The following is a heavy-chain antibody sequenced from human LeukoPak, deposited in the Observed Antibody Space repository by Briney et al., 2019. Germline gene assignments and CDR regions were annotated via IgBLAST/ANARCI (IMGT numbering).Heavy chain of an antibody. CDR1: GGSISSYY. J-gene: IGHJ4*02. Sequence: SETLSLTCTVSGGSISSYYWSWIRQPPGKGLEWIGYIYYSGSTNYNPSLKSRVTISVDTSKNQFSLKLSSVTAADTAVYYCARESSNDYVWGSYRYFDYWGQGTLVTVSS. CDR2: IYYSGST. D-gene: IGHD3-16*02. CDR3: ARESSNDYVWGSYRYFDY. V-gene: IGHV4-59*01.